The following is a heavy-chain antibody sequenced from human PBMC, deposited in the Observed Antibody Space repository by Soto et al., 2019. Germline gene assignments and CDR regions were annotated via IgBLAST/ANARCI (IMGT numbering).Heavy chain of an antibody. D-gene: IGHD3-10*01. Sequence: EVQLVESGGGLVQPGGSLRLSCAASGFTFSSYSMNWVRQAPGKGLEWVSYISSSGSTIYYADSVKGRFTISRDNAKNSLYLQMNSLRAEDTAVYYCARDPTYGYYYYYYMDVWGKGTTVTVSS. CDR2: ISSSGSTI. CDR1: GFTFSSYS. CDR3: ARDPTYGYYYYYYMDV. J-gene: IGHJ6*03. V-gene: IGHV3-48*01.